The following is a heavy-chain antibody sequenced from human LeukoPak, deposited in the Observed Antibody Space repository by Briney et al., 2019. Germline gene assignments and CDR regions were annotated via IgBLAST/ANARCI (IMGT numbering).Heavy chain of an antibody. CDR3: AKVTSDDLNDAPRPFDI. V-gene: IGHV3-23*01. CDR2: ISGGVGSA. J-gene: IGHJ3*02. CDR1: GLSFRRYA. Sequence: PGRSLTLSCAPSGLSFRRYAMSWVPDAPGRALEWVSGISGGVGSAYYADSVEGRFTISRDKSNNTLYLQMNTLRSEDAAVYCCAKVTSDDLNDAPRPFDIWGEGTMVTVSS. D-gene: IGHD1-1*01.